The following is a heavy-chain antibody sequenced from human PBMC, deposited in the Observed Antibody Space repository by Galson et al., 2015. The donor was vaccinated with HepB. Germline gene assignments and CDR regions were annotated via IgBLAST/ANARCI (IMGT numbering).Heavy chain of an antibody. Sequence: SLRLSCAASGFTFSSYGMHWVRQAPGKGLEWVAVISYDGSNKYYADSVKGRFTISRDNSKNTLYLQMNSLRAEDTAVYYCAKGSAYIVVVVAAIDYWGQGTLVTVSS. CDR2: ISYDGSNK. CDR3: AKGSAYIVVVVAAIDY. V-gene: IGHV3-30*18. D-gene: IGHD2-15*01. J-gene: IGHJ4*02. CDR1: GFTFSSYG.